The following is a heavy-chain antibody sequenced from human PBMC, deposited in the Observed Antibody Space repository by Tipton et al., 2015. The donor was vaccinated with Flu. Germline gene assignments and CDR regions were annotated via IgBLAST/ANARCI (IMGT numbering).Heavy chain of an antibody. V-gene: IGHV4-59*01. CDR2: FYYNGVT. CDR1: GGSISGYY. D-gene: IGHD2-15*01. Sequence: TLSLTCTVSGGSISGYYWNWIRQSPGKGLEWIGYFYYNGVTNYNPSLKSRVTISVDTSKNQFSLNLNSVTPADTAVYYCARGRIPLRVAFDYWGRGTLVNFSS. J-gene: IGHJ4*02. CDR3: ARGRIPLRVAFDY.